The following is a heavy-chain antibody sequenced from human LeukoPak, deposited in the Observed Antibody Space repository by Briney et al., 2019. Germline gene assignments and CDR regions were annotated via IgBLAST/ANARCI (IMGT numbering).Heavy chain of an antibody. V-gene: IGHV5-51*01. D-gene: IGHD1-26*01. CDR3: ARLGIAGSKNPSRFDY. Sequence: PGESLKISCKGSGYSFTSYWIGWVRQMPGKGLEWMGIIYPGDSDTRYSPSFQGQVTISADKSISTAYLQWSSLKASDTAMYYCARLGIAGSKNPSRFDYWGQGTLVTVSS. J-gene: IGHJ4*02. CDR1: GYSFTSYW. CDR2: IYPGDSDT.